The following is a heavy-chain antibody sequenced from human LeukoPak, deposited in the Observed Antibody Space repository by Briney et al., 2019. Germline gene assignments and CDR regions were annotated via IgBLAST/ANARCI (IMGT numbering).Heavy chain of an antibody. CDR3: AKGSRAAAGRGNYFDY. J-gene: IGHJ4*02. CDR1: GFTFSSYG. CDR2: IRYDGSNK. D-gene: IGHD6-13*01. Sequence: PGGSLRLSRAASGFTFSSYGMHWVRQAPGKGLEWVAFIRYDGSNKYYADSVKGRFTISRDNSKNTLYLQMNSLRAEDTAVYYCAKGSRAAAGRGNYFDYWGQGTLVTVSS. V-gene: IGHV3-30*02.